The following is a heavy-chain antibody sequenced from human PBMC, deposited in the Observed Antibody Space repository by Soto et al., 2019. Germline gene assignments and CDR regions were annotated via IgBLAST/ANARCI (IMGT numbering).Heavy chain of an antibody. D-gene: IGHD2-15*01. V-gene: IGHV3-23*01. CDR2: IGASGGNT. Sequence: EVQLLESGGGLVQPGGSLRLSCAASGFTFNRFAMTWVRQAPGKGLEWVSTIGASGGNTFYADSVKGRFTISRDNSGDTLFLQMNRLRAEDTALYYCAKLGYCSGGTCYLDYYNGLDVWGQGTTVTVSS. J-gene: IGHJ6*02. CDR3: AKLGYCSGGTCYLDYYNGLDV. CDR1: GFTFNRFA.